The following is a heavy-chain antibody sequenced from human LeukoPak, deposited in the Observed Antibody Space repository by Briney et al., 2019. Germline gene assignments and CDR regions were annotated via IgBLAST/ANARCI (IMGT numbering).Heavy chain of an antibody. J-gene: IGHJ4*02. V-gene: IGHV4-31*11. CDR2: IYYSGST. CDR3: ARVVYDSSGYYLGVGPLDY. CDR1: GGSFSGYY. D-gene: IGHD3-22*01. Sequence: SETLSLTCAVYGGSFSGYYWSWIRQHPGKGLEWIGYIYYSGSTYYNPSLKSRVTISVDTSKNQFSLKLSSVTAADTAVYYCARVVYDSSGYYLGVGPLDYWGQGTLVTVSS.